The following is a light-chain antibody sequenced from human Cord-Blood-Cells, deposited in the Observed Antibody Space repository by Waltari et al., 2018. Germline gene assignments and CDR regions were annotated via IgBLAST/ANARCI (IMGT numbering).Light chain of an antibody. J-gene: IGKJ2*01. CDR3: MQGTHWPPAYT. Sequence: DVVMTKSPLSLPVTLGQPASISCRSSQSLVHSAGNTYLNWLQQRPGQSPRRLIYKVSNRDSGVPDRFSGSVSGTDFTLKISRVEAEDVGVYYCMQGTHWPPAYTFGQGTKLEIK. V-gene: IGKV2-30*02. CDR2: KVS. CDR1: QSLVHSAGNTY.